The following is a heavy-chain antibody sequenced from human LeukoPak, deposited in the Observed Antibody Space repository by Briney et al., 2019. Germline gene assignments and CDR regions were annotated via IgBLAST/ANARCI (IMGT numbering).Heavy chain of an antibody. J-gene: IGHJ6*02. CDR1: GASISFYY. V-gene: IGHV4-39*01. D-gene: IGHD3-3*01. CDR2: IYYSGST. CDR3: ARHIYDFWSGYYPYYYYGMDV. Sequence: PSETLSLTCTVSGASISFYYWSWIRQPPGKGLEWIGSIYYSGSTYYNPSLKSRVTISVDTSKNQFSLKLSSVTAADTAVYYCARHIYDFWSGYYPYYYYGMDVWGQGTTVTVSS.